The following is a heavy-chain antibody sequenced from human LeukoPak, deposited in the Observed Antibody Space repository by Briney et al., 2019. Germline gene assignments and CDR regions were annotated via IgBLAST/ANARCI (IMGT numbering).Heavy chain of an antibody. CDR2: IYYSGST. CDR3: AGGEMATTGSAFDI. CDR1: GGSISSYY. V-gene: IGHV4-59*01. Sequence: PSETLSLTCIGSGGSISSYYWSWIRQPPGKGLEWIGYIYYSGSTNYNPSLKSRVTISVDTSKNQFSLKLSSVTAADTAVYYCAGGEMATTGSAFDIWGQGTMVTVSS. D-gene: IGHD5-24*01. J-gene: IGHJ3*02.